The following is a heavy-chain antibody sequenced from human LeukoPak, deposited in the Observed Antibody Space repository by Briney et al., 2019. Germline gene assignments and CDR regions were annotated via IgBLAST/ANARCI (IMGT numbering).Heavy chain of an antibody. D-gene: IGHD3-10*01. CDR1: GGSISSGGYS. CDR3: ARGSPFDP. J-gene: IGHJ5*02. V-gene: IGHV4-30-2*01. CDR2: IYHSGST. Sequence: PSETLSLTCAVSGGSISSGGYSWSWIRQPPGKGLEWIGYIYHSGSTYYNPSLKSRVTISVDRSKNQFSLKLSSVTAADTAVYYCARGSPFDPWGQGTLVTVSS.